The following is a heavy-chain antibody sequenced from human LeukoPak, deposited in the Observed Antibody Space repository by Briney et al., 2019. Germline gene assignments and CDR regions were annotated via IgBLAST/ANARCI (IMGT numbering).Heavy chain of an antibody. CDR3: ARVESDAFDI. J-gene: IGHJ3*02. V-gene: IGHV4-39*07. CDR2: IYYSGSA. Sequence: PSETLSLTCTVSGGSISSSSYYWGWIRQPPGKGLEWIGSIYYSGSAYYNPSLKSRVTISVDTSKNQFSLKLSSATAADTAVYYCARVESDAFDIWGQGTMVTVSS. D-gene: IGHD3-3*01. CDR1: GGSISSSSYY.